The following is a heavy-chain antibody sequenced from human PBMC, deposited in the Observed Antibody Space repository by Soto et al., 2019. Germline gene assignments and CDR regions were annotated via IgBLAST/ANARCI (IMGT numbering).Heavy chain of an antibody. J-gene: IGHJ4*02. CDR1: GFTFSNYW. V-gene: IGHV3-74*01. CDR2: IKGDVITT. D-gene: IGHD3-3*01. CDR3: ARGAFGAYYLDS. Sequence: EVQLVESGGGLVQPGGSLRLSCVASGFTFSNYWIHWVRQTPGEGLVWVSRIKGDVITTNYADSVKGRCTISRENAKNTVFLQMNSLRAEDTAVYYCARGAFGAYYLDSWGQGTLVIVS.